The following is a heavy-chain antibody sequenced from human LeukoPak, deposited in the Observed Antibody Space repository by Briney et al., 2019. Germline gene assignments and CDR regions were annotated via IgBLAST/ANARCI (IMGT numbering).Heavy chain of an antibody. Sequence: PSETLSLTCTVSGGSISSDYWSWIRQPAGKGLEGIGRIYTSGSTNYNPSLKSRVTMSVDTSKNQSSLKLSSVTAADTAVYYCARNSGSYFREYFQHWGQGTLVTVSS. J-gene: IGHJ1*01. CDR3: ARNSGSYFREYFQH. CDR1: GGSISSDY. V-gene: IGHV4-4*07. CDR2: IYTSGST. D-gene: IGHD1-26*01.